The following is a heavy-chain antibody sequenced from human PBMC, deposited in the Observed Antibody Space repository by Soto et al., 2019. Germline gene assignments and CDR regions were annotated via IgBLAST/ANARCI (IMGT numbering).Heavy chain of an antibody. Sequence: ASVKVSCKASGYTFTSYGISWVRQAPGQGLEWMGWISAYNGNTNYAQKLQGRVTMTTDTSTSTAYMELRSLRSDDTAVYYCARLTGYYGSGSPRYWFDPWGQGTLVTVSS. V-gene: IGHV1-18*01. J-gene: IGHJ5*02. CDR2: ISAYNGNT. D-gene: IGHD3-10*01. CDR3: ARLTGYYGSGSPRYWFDP. CDR1: GYTFTSYG.